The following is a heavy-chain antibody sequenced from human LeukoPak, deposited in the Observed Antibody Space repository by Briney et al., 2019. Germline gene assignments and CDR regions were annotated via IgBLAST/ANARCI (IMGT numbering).Heavy chain of an antibody. J-gene: IGHJ3*02. Sequence: SVTVSFKASVGTFSSYAISWVRQAPGQGLEWMGGIIPIFGTANYAQKFQGRVTINADESTSTAYMELSSLREEDTAVYYCARDQTLSGSTMDDAFDIWGQATIVTVSS. CDR3: ARDQTLSGSTMDDAFDI. CDR2: IIPIFGTA. V-gene: IGHV1-69*01. CDR1: VGTFSSYA. D-gene: IGHD1-26*01.